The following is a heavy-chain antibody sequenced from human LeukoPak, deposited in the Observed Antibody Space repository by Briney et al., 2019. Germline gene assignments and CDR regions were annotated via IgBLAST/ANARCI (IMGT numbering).Heavy chain of an antibody. CDR1: GFTFSSYA. J-gene: IGHJ4*02. CDR3: AKGAIGDSSGHYWWEFDY. V-gene: IGHV3-23*01. D-gene: IGHD3-22*01. CDR2: ISGGGGST. Sequence: PGGSLRLSCAASGFTFSSYAMSWVRQAPGKGLEWVSGISGGGGSTSYADSVKGRFTISRDNSKNTLYLQINSLRAEDTAVYYCAKGAIGDSSGHYWWEFDYRGQGTLVTVSS.